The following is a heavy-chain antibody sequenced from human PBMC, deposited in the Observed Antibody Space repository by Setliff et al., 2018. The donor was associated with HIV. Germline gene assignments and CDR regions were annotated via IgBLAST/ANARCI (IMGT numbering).Heavy chain of an antibody. CDR3: VRARTQQNWGCRGYYYMDV. CDR1: GSTFTDYY. V-gene: IGHV1-2*02. CDR2: INPNSGDT. J-gene: IGHJ6*03. D-gene: IGHD7-27*01. Sequence: ASEKVSCKASGSTFTDYYMHWVRQAPGQGLGWMGWINPNSGDTNYAQKFQCTIPMTREPDIRPAYMELTRLRSDDTAVYYCVRARTQQNWGCRGYYYMDVRGKGTTVTVSS.